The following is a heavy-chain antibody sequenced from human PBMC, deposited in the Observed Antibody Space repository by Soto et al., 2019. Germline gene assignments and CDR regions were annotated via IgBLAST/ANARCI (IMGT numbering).Heavy chain of an antibody. CDR2: IYSSGST. CDR1: GGAISGYY. Sequence: TLSLTCTVTGGAISGYYWTWMRQSAGGGLEWIGRIYSSGSTNYNPSLKSRVTISLDTSMNHFSLRLSSVTAADTAVYYCARGQRFSDWFDPWGQGTLVTVSS. CDR3: ARGQRFSDWFDP. D-gene: IGHD3-3*01. J-gene: IGHJ5*02. V-gene: IGHV4-4*07.